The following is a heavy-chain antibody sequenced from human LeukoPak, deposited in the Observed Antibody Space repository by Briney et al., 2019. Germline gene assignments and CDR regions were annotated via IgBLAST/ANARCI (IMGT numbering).Heavy chain of an antibody. V-gene: IGHV4-38-2*02. D-gene: IGHD3-10*01. CDR3: ARETREYYYGSGSYYWFDP. J-gene: IGHJ5*02. CDR2: IYYSGSA. CDR1: GYSISSGYY. Sequence: PSETLSLTCTVSGYSISSGYYWGWIRQPPGKGLEWIGSIYYSGSAYYNPSLKSRVTMSVDTSKNQFSLKLSSVTAADTAVYYCARETREYYYGSGSYYWFDPWGQGTLVTVSS.